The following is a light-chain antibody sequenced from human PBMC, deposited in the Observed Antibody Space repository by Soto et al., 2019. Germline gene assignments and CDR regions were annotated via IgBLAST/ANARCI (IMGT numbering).Light chain of an antibody. CDR2: AAS. CDR3: QEHNSGPPN. Sequence: DVQMTQSPSSLSASVGDRVTITCRASHDISNYVAWLQQKPGKAPKLLIYAASTLQPGVPPRFSGGGSGVDFTLTISSLQPEDVATYYCQEHNSGPPNFGTGTKVDIK. V-gene: IGKV1-27*01. CDR1: HDISNY. J-gene: IGKJ3*01.